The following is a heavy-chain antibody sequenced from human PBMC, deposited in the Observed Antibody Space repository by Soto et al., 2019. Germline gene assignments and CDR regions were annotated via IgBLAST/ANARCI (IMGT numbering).Heavy chain of an antibody. V-gene: IGHV4-31*03. CDR3: ARDRYGDIPWYYYGMDV. J-gene: IGHJ6*02. CDR1: GGSISSGGYY. D-gene: IGHD4-17*01. CDR2: IYYSGST. Sequence: QVQLQESGPGLVKPSQTLSLTCTVSGGSISSGGYYWSWIRQHPGKGLEWIGYIYYSGSTYYNPSLHSRVTLSVDTSKNQVSLKLSSVTAADTAVYYCARDRYGDIPWYYYGMDVWGQGTTVTVSS.